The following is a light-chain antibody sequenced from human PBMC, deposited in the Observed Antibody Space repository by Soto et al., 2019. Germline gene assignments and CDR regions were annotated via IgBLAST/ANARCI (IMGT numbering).Light chain of an antibody. CDR1: SSDVGGYNY. V-gene: IGLV2-8*01. CDR3: SSYAGNNNLV. J-gene: IGLJ2*01. Sequence: QSVLTQPPSASGSPGQSVTISCTGTSSDVGGYNYVSWYQQHPGKAPKLMIYEVSERPSGVPDRFSGSKSGNTASLTVSGHQAEDEADYYCSSYAGNNNLVFGGGTKLTVL. CDR2: EVS.